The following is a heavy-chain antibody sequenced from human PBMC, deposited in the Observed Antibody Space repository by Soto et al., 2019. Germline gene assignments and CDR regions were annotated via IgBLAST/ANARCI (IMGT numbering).Heavy chain of an antibody. CDR2: ISSSSSYI. J-gene: IGHJ4*02. CDR3: ARVAPGYSMVRGVIANFDY. V-gene: IGHV3-21*01. D-gene: IGHD3-10*01. CDR1: GFTFSSYS. Sequence: PGGSLRLSCAASGFTFSSYSMNWVRQAPGKGLEWVSSISSSSSYICYADSVKGRFTISRDNAKNSLYLQMNSLRAEDTAVYYCARVAPGYSMVRGVIANFDYWGQGALVTVSS.